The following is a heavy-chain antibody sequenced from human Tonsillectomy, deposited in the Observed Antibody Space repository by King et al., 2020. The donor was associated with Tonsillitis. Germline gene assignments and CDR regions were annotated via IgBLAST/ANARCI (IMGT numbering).Heavy chain of an antibody. CDR1: GYSFADHW. J-gene: IGHJ3*02. CDR2: IYPGDSDT. V-gene: IGHV5-51*01. CDR3: ARHFRAYGDYGDSFDI. D-gene: IGHD4-17*01. Sequence: QLVQSGAEVKEPGDSLKISCQGSGYSFADHWIAWVRQMPGKGLEWLGVIYPGDSDTTYSPSFQGQVTISVDKSINTAYLQWTSLKASDTAMYYCARHFRAYGDYGDSFDIWGRGTMVTVSS.